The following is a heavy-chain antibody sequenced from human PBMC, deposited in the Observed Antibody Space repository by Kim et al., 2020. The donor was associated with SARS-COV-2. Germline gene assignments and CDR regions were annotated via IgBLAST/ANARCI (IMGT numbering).Heavy chain of an antibody. V-gene: IGHV3-11*04. J-gene: IGHJ5*02. D-gene: IGHD1-7*01. Sequence: SMKGRYTISEDNAKNSLYLQMNRRRAEDTAVYYCARNPPGTGTTAPHYDPWGQGTLVTVSS. CDR3: ARNPPGTGTTAPHYDP.